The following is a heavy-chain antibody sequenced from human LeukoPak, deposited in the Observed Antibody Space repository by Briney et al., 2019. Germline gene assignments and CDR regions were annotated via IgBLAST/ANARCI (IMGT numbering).Heavy chain of an antibody. Sequence: GASVKVSCKASGYTFTSYYMHWVRQAPGQGLEWMGIINPSGGSTSYAQKFQGRVTMTEDTSTDTAYMELSSLRSEDAAVYYCATAWWNDEDDAFDIWGQGTMVTVSS. V-gene: IGHV1-46*01. CDR1: GYTFTSYY. D-gene: IGHD1-1*01. CDR3: ATAWWNDEDDAFDI. CDR2: INPSGGST. J-gene: IGHJ3*02.